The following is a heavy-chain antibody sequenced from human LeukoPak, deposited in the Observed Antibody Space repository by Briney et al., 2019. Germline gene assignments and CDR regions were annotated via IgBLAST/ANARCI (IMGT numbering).Heavy chain of an antibody. CDR1: GYTFTSYD. V-gene: IGHV1-8*01. J-gene: IGHJ4*02. CDR3: AVSVRFERVWHYFNN. D-gene: IGHD3-9*01. Sequence: ASVKVSCKASGYTFTSYDINWVRQATGQGLEWMGWMNPNSGNTGYAQKFQGRVTMTRNTSISTAYMELSSLRSEDTAVYYCAVSVRFERVWHYFNNWGQGTQVTVSS. CDR2: MNPNSGNT.